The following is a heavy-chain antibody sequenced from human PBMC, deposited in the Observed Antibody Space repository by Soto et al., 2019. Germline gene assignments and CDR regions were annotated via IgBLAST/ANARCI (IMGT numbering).Heavy chain of an antibody. CDR1: GFTFSSYG. J-gene: IGHJ4*02. Sequence: QVQLVESGGGVVQPGRSLRLSCAASGFTFSSYGMHWVRQAPGKGLEWVAVIWYDGSNKNYADSVKGRFTISRDNSKNTMYLQMNSMRAEDTAVYYCARDEGDCAGDCYSNYWGQGTLVTVSS. CDR2: IWYDGSNK. V-gene: IGHV3-33*01. D-gene: IGHD2-21*02. CDR3: ARDEGDCAGDCYSNY.